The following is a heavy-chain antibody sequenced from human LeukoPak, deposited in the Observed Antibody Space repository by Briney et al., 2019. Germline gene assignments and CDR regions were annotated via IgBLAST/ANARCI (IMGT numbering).Heavy chain of an antibody. CDR3: ARDEKAAAGFRFDP. D-gene: IGHD6-13*01. CDR2: ICAYNGNT. Sequence: ASVNVSCKASGYTFNSYGISWVRQAPGQGLEWMGWICAYNGNTNYAQKLQGRVTMTTDTSTSTAYMELRSLRSDDTAVYYCARDEKAAAGFRFDPWGQGTLVTVSS. V-gene: IGHV1-18*01. J-gene: IGHJ5*02. CDR1: GYTFNSYG.